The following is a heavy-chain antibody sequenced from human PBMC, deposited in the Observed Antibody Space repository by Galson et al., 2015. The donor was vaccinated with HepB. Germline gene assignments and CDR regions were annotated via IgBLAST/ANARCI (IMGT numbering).Heavy chain of an antibody. CDR1: GDTLSNFA. Sequence: SVKVSCKASGDTLSNFAISWVRQAPGQGLEWMGGIIPILRTVTYEEKFQDRVSITADESTSTAYMELSSLTSDDTAVYFCARDRDGYNFWYFDLWGRGTLVTVSS. V-gene: IGHV1-69*13. CDR3: ARDRDGYNFWYFDL. D-gene: IGHD5-24*01. CDR2: IIPILRTV. J-gene: IGHJ2*01.